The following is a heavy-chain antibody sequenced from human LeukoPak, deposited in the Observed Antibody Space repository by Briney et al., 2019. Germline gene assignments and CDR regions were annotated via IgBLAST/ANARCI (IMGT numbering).Heavy chain of an antibody. Sequence: GGSLRLSCAASGFTFSSYWMSWVRQAPGKGLEWVANIKQDGSEKYYVDSVKGRFTISRDNAKNSLYLQMNSLRAEDTAVYYCARGYSNYVDGVDYWGQGTLVTVSS. CDR2: IKQDGSEK. D-gene: IGHD4-11*01. CDR1: GFTFSSYW. CDR3: ARGYSNYVDGVDY. V-gene: IGHV3-7*01. J-gene: IGHJ4*02.